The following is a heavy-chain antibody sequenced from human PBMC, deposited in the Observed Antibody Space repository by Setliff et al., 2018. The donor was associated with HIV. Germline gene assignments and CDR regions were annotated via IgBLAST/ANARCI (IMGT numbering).Heavy chain of an antibody. D-gene: IGHD6-19*01. V-gene: IGHV4-61*02. J-gene: IGHJ4*02. Sequence: SETLSLTCTVSGGSISSGSYYWSWIRQPAGKGLEWIGRIYTSGSTNYNPSLKSRVTISVDTSKNQFSLKLSSVTAADTAVYYCARDFGDSSGWYYWGQGTLVTVSS. CDR2: IYTSGST. CDR3: ARDFGDSSGWYY. CDR1: GGSISSGSYY.